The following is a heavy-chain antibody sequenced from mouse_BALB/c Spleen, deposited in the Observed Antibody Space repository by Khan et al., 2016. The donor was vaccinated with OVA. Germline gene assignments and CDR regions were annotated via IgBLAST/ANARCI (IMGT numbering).Heavy chain of an antibody. V-gene: IGHV1-20*02. CDR1: GYSFTGYF. J-gene: IGHJ2*02. CDR3: ARIYGSDFDY. D-gene: IGHD1-1*01. CDR2: INPHIGET. Sequence: VQLKQSGPELVKPGASVKISCKASGYSFTGYFTNWVMQSHGKSLEWIGRINPHIGETFYNPKFKGKVTLTADESSSTAHMELRSLASEDSAVYYCARIYGSDFDYWGQGTSLTVSS.